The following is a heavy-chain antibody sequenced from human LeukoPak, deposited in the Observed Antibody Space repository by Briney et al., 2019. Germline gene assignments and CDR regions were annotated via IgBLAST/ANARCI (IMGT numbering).Heavy chain of an antibody. D-gene: IGHD2-15*01. CDR2: ISSSGSTI. V-gene: IGHV3-48*03. Sequence: AGGSLRLSCAASGFTFSSYEMNWVRQAPGKGLEWVSYISSSGSTIYYADSVKGRFTISRDKSKNTLYLQMNSLRAEDTAVYYCAKGLFPVVAANWFDYWGQGTLVTVSS. CDR3: AKGLFPVVAANWFDY. J-gene: IGHJ4*02. CDR1: GFTFSSYE.